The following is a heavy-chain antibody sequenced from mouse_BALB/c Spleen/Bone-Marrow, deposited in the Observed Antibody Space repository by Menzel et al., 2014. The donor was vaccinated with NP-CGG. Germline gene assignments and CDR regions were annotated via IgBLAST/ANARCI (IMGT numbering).Heavy chain of an antibody. CDR1: GFNIKDTY. CDR2: IDPANGNT. J-gene: IGHJ3*01. D-gene: IGHD1-1*01. V-gene: IGHV14-3*02. CDR3: ARDYGRTAWFAY. Sequence: EVHLVESGAELVKPGASVKLSYAASGFNIKDTYIHWVKQRPEQGLEWIGGIDPANGNTKYDPKFQGKATITADTSSNTAYLQPSSLTSEDTAVYYCARDYGRTAWFAYWGQGTLVTVSA.